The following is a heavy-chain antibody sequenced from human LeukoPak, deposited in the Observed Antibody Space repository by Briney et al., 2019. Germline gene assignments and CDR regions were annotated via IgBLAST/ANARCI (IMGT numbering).Heavy chain of an antibody. CDR2: IDSDGSST. Sequence: GGSLRFSCAASGFTFSSYWMHWVRQAPGKGLVWVSCIDSDGSSTSYADSVKGRFTISRDNAKNMLYLQMNSLRAEDTAVYYCVRVSKATTDYWGQGTLVTVSS. J-gene: IGHJ4*02. V-gene: IGHV3-74*01. CDR3: VRVSKATTDY. D-gene: IGHD5-24*01. CDR1: GFTFSSYW.